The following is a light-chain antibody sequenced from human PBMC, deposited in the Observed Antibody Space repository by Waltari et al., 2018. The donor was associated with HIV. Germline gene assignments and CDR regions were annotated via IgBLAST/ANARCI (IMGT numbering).Light chain of an antibody. CDR1: TSNVGSDP. CDR3: AARDDSLNVWV. J-gene: IGLJ3*02. CDR2: SNN. Sequence: QSFLTQPPSASRTPARRVVISCSGNTSNVGSDPVTSYRQVPGTAPKLLMFSNNQRPSGVTDRFSGSKSGTSASLAIKGLQSEDEADYYCAARDDSLNVWVFGGGTKLTVL. V-gene: IGLV1-44*01.